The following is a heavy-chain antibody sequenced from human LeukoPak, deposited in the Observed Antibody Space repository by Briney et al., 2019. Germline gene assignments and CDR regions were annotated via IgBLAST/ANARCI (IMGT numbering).Heavy chain of an antibody. J-gene: IGHJ6*02. CDR2: INGGNGDT. V-gene: IGHV1-3*01. CDR3: ASTYCGGDCYLIVVRGMDV. Sequence: ASVKVSCKASGYTFTSYTIHWVRQAPGQRLEWMGWINGGNGDTKYSQKFQGRVTITRDTSASTAYMELSSLRSEDTAVYYCASTYCGGDCYLIVVRGMDVWGQGTTVTVSS. D-gene: IGHD2-21*02. CDR1: GYTFTSYT.